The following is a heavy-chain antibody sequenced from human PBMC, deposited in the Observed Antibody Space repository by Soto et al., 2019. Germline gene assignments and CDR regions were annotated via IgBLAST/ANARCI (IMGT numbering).Heavy chain of an antibody. CDR3: ATHLSRSRGLKVWNFDL. V-gene: IGHV1-24*01. CDR1: GYTXRDLC. D-gene: IGHD3-10*01. J-gene: IGHJ2*01. Sequence: SXKVSFKVSGYTXRDLCIDWVRQAPGKGLEWIGGFDHEDGGTIYTEKFQGRDTVTEDTPTDAAYMELTSLTYDDTPVYYFATHLSRSRGLKVWNFDLWGRGTLAPVSS. CDR2: FDHEDGGT.